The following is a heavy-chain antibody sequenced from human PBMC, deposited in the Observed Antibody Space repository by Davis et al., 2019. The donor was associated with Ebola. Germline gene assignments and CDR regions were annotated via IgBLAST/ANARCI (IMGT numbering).Heavy chain of an antibody. J-gene: IGHJ4*02. CDR2: INPSGGST. D-gene: IGHD1-26*01. V-gene: IGHV1-46*01. CDR1: GYTFTSYD. Sequence: ASVKVSCKASGYTFTSYDINWVRQAPGQGLEWMGIINPSGGSTSYAQKFQGRVTMTRDTSTSTVYMELSSLRSEDTAVYYCARGRIGSGSLDAVDYWGQGTLVTVSS. CDR3: ARGRIGSGSLDAVDY.